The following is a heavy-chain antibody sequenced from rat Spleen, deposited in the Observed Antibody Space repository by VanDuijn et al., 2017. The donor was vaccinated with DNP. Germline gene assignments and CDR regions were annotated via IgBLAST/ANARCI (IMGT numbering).Heavy chain of an antibody. CDR3: VGRPPPTRGPFDY. Sequence: EVQLVESGGGLVQPGRSLKFSCAVSGFTFSNYGMNWIRQAPTKGLEWVATISYDGSDTYYRDSMKGRFTISRDNAKSTLYLQMDSLRSEDTATYYCVGRPPPTRGPFDYWGQGVTVTVSS. D-gene: IGHD1-4*01. J-gene: IGHJ2*01. CDR2: ISYDGSDT. V-gene: IGHV5-19*01. CDR1: GFTFSNYG.